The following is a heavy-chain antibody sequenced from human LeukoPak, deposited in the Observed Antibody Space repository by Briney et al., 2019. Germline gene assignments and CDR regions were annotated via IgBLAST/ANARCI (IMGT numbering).Heavy chain of an antibody. V-gene: IGHV4-61*02. CDR3: ARTMYYYGSGSYFFDY. J-gene: IGHJ4*02. D-gene: IGHD3-10*01. CDR1: GGSISSGDYY. CDR2: IYTSGST. Sequence: SQTLSLTCTVSGGSISSGDYYWSWIRQPAGKGLEWIGRIYTSGSTNYNPSLKSRVTISVDTSKNQFSLKLSSVTASDTAVYYCARTMYYYGSGSYFFDYWGQGTLVTVSS.